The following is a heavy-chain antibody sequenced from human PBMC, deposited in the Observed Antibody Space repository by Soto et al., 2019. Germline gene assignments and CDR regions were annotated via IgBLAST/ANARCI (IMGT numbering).Heavy chain of an antibody. Sequence: QVQLVQSGAEVKKPGASGKVSCKASGYTFASYAISWMRQAPGQGLEWMGWISAYNGNTNYAQKPQGRVTMTTDTSTSAAYLELRSLRSDDRAVYYCARDPPPPDYWGQGSVVTVSS. CDR1: GYTFASYA. V-gene: IGHV1-18*01. CDR3: ARDPPPPDY. CDR2: ISAYNGNT. J-gene: IGHJ4*02.